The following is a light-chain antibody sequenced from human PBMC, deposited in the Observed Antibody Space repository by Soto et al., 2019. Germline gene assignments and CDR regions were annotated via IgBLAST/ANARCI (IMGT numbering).Light chain of an antibody. J-gene: IGKJ2*01. CDR1: QNIYTY. V-gene: IGKV1-39*01. Sequence: IQMTQSPSSLSASVGDRVTITCRASQNIYTYLNWYQQKPGKAPKLLLYTTSNLQSGVPSRFGGSGSGTDFTLTISSVQLEDIATYSCQQYYSSPTCGQGTKLEIK. CDR2: TTS. CDR3: QQYYSSPT.